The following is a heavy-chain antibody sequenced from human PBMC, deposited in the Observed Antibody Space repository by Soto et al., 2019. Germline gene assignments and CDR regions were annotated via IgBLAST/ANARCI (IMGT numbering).Heavy chain of an antibody. CDR2: IRSKANSYAT. J-gene: IGHJ6*02. V-gene: IGHV3-73*01. D-gene: IGHD3-22*01. CDR1: GFTFSGSA. CDR3: TSYTDSSGYYYYYGMDV. Sequence: EVQLVESGGGLVQPGGSLKLSCAASGFTFSGSAMHWVRQASGKGLEWVGRIRSKANSYATAYAASVKGRFTISRDDSKNTAYLKMNILKTEDTAVYYCTSYTDSSGYYYYYGMDVWGQGTTVTVSS.